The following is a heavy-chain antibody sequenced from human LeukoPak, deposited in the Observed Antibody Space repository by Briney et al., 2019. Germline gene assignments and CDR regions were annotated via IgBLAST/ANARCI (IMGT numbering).Heavy chain of an antibody. Sequence: GGSLRLSCAASGFTFSSYWMHWVRQAPGKGLVWVSHINSDGSSTNYADSVKGRFTISRDNAKNTLFLQMNSLRAEDTAVYYCARATLLLWFGELPWDAFDIWGQGTMVTVSS. J-gene: IGHJ3*02. CDR3: ARATLLLWFGELPWDAFDI. CDR1: GFTFSSYW. D-gene: IGHD3-10*01. CDR2: INSDGSST. V-gene: IGHV3-74*01.